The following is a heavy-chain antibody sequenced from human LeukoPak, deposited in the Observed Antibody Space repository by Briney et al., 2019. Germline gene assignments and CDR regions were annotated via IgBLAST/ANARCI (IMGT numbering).Heavy chain of an antibody. CDR3: ARAAIGFDY. D-gene: IGHD6-13*01. V-gene: IGHV4-59*08. CDR1: GGSISSYY. Sequence: SETLSLTCTVSGGSISSYYWSWIRQPPGMGLEWIGYIYHSGSTNYNPSLKSRVTISVEASKNQFSLKLSSVTAADTAVYYCARAAIGFDYWGQGTLVTVSS. CDR2: IYHSGST. J-gene: IGHJ4*02.